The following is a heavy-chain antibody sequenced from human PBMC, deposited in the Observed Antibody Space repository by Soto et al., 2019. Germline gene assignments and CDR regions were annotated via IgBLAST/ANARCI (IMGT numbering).Heavy chain of an antibody. J-gene: IGHJ6*03. CDR1: GFTFSNFA. Sequence: EVQVLESGGGSVQPGGSLRLSCAASGFTFSNFAMSWVRHAPGKGLEWVSEITGSTGTTYYADSVKGRFIISRDNSKNTVHLKTNSLRAEDTAVYYCAKDTSSSPYYMDVWGKGTTVTVSS. D-gene: IGHD2-2*01. V-gene: IGHV3-23*01. CDR2: ITGSTGTT. CDR3: AKDTSSSPYYMDV.